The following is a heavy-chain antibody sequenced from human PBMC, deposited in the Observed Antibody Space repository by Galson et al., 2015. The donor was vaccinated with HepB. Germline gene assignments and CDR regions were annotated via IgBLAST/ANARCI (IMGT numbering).Heavy chain of an antibody. CDR1: GFIFSRSS. J-gene: IGHJ6*04. CDR2: ILSNPTYI. V-gene: IGHV3-21*01. Sequence: SLRLSCAGSGFIFSRSSMNWVRQVPGKGLEWISSILSNPTYIYYADSLKGRFTITRDNGNSSLYLDMNILRVEDTAVYYCARDQNSLDVWGRGTLATVSS. CDR3: ARDQNSLDV. D-gene: IGHD4-11*01.